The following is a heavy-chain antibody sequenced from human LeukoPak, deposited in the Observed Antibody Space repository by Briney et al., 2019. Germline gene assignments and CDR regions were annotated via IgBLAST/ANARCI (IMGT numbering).Heavy chain of an antibody. CDR1: GFALSPTGMR. Sequence: SGPALVKPTQTLTLTCTFSGFALSPTGMRVNWIRQPPGKALEWLARIDWDDTKVYNSSLRTRLTISKDTSKNQVVLTMTNVESVDTATYYCARTTGGATIDAFDIWGQGTMVSVSS. J-gene: IGHJ3*02. CDR3: ARTTGGATIDAFDI. V-gene: IGHV2-70*04. D-gene: IGHD1-26*01. CDR2: IDWDDTK.